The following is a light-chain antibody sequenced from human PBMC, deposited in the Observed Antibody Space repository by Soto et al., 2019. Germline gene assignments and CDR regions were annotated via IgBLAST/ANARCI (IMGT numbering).Light chain of an antibody. CDR1: QSVNNY. CDR2: DAS. CDR3: QQRYSWPLT. J-gene: IGKJ4*01. V-gene: IGKV3-11*01. Sequence: EIVLTQSPATLSLSPGERATLSCRASQSVNNYLAWYQQKSGQAPRLLIYDASNRATGIPTRFSGSGSGTDFTLTISSLEPEDCAVYYCQQRYSWPLTFGGGTKVEIK.